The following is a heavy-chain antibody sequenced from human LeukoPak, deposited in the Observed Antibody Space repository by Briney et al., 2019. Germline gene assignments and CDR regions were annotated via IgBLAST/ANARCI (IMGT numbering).Heavy chain of an antibody. D-gene: IGHD3-3*01. V-gene: IGHV3-48*04. CDR1: GFTFGSYS. J-gene: IGHJ4*02. CDR3: AKEGGWTIFGVVGRHS. CDR2: ISSSSSTI. Sequence: GGSLRLSCAASGFTFGSYSMNWVRQAPGKGLEWVSYISSSSSTIYYADSVKGRFTISRDNAKNSLYLQMNSLRAEDTAVYYCAKEGGWTIFGVVGRHSWGQGTLVTVSS.